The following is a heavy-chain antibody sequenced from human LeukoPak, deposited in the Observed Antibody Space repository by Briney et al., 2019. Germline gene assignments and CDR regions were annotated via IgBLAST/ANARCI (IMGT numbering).Heavy chain of an antibody. Sequence: GGSLRLSCAASGFTFSSYAMSWVRQAPGKGLEWVSAISGSGGSTYYADSVKGRFTISRDNAKNTLFLQMNSLRAEDTAVYYCARRGTGRGMDVWGQGTTVIVSS. CDR1: GFTFSSYA. CDR2: ISGSGGST. CDR3: ARRGTGRGMDV. J-gene: IGHJ6*02. V-gene: IGHV3-23*01. D-gene: IGHD1-1*01.